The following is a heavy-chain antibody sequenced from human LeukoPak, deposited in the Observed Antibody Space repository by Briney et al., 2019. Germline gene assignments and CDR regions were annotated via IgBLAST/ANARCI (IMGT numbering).Heavy chain of an antibody. D-gene: IGHD3-10*02. CDR3: AELGITMIGGV. V-gene: IGHV3-21*01. J-gene: IGHJ6*04. CDR2: ISSSSIYI. Sequence: PGGSLRLSCAASGFTVSSNYMSWVRQAPGKGLEWVSSISSSSIYIYYADSVKGRFTISRDNAKNSLYLQMNSLRAEDTAVYYCAELGITMIGGVWGRGTTVTISS. CDR1: GFTVSSNY.